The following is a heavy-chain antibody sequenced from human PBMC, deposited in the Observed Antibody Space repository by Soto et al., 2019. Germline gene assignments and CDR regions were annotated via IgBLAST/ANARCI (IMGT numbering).Heavy chain of an antibody. J-gene: IGHJ6*02. CDR3: ARHAYDFWSGHPNPRYYYGMDV. D-gene: IGHD3-3*01. Sequence: PGESLKISCKGSGYSFTSYWIGWVRQMPGKGLGWMGIIYPGDSNTRYSPSLQGQVTISVDKSISTAYLQWSSLKATDTAMYYCARHAYDFWSGHPNPRYYYGMDVWGQGTTVTVSS. V-gene: IGHV5-51*01. CDR1: GYSFTSYW. CDR2: IYPGDSNT.